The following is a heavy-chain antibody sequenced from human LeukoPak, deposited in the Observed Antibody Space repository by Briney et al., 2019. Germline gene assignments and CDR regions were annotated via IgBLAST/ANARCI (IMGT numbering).Heavy chain of an antibody. CDR1: GYSFTNYW. D-gene: IGHD3-10*01. V-gene: IGHV5-51*01. CDR3: ARPSSYGSGSNYGMDV. Sequence: GESLKISCKASGYSFTNYWIGWVRQMPGKGLEWMRIIYPRDSDTKYSPSFQGQVTISADRSISTAYLQWSSLKASDTAMYYCARPSSYGSGSNYGMDVWGQGTTVTVSS. J-gene: IGHJ6*02. CDR2: IYPRDSDT.